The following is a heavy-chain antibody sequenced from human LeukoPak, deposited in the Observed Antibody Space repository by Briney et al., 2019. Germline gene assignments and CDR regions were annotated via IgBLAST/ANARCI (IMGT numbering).Heavy chain of an antibody. CDR1: GGSISSYY. V-gene: IGHV4-59*12. J-gene: IGHJ6*03. D-gene: IGHD4-17*01. Sequence: SETLSLTCTVSGGSISSYYWSWIRQPPGKGLEWIGYIYYSGSTNYNPSLKSRVTISVDTSKNQFSLKLSSVTAADTAVYYCGGGDSYYYYMDVWGKGTTVTVSS. CDR3: GGGDSYYYYMDV. CDR2: IYYSGST.